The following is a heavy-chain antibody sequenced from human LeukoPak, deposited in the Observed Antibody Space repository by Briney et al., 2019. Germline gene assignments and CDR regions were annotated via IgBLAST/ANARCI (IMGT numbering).Heavy chain of an antibody. Sequence: SETLSLTCTVSGGSISSYYWSWIRQPPGKGLEWIGYIYYSGSTNYNPSLKSRVTISVDTSKNQFSLKLSSVTAADTAVYYCARVGSSSGWYLGYWGQGTLVTASS. J-gene: IGHJ4*02. CDR2: IYYSGST. CDR3: ARVGSSSGWYLGY. V-gene: IGHV4-59*01. CDR1: GGSISSYY. D-gene: IGHD6-19*01.